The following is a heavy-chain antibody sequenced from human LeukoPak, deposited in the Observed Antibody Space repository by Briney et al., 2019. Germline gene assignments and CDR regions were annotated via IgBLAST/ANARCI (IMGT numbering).Heavy chain of an antibody. CDR3: ARDGRVSGWYNWFDP. CDR2: MNPNSGNT. Sequence: ASVKVSCKASGYTFTSYDINWVRKATGPGLEWMGWMNPNSGNTGYAQKFQGRVTMTRNTSISTAYMELSRLRSEDTAVYYCARDGRVSGWYNWFDPWGQGTLVTVSS. J-gene: IGHJ5*02. CDR1: GYTFTSYD. D-gene: IGHD6-19*01. V-gene: IGHV1-8*01.